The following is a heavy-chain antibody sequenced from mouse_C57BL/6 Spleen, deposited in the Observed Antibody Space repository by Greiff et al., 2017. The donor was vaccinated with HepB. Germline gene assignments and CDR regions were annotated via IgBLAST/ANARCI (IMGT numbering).Heavy chain of an antibody. Sequence: VQLQQSGAELVRPGTSVKVSCKASGYAFTNYLIEWVKQRPGQGLEWIGVINPGSGGTNYNEKFKGKATLTADKSSSTAYMQLSSLTSEDSAVYFCAREKDDYGLYFDVWGTGTTVTVSS. CDR3: AREKDDYGLYFDV. D-gene: IGHD2-4*01. V-gene: IGHV1-54*01. J-gene: IGHJ1*03. CDR1: GYAFTNYL. CDR2: INPGSGGT.